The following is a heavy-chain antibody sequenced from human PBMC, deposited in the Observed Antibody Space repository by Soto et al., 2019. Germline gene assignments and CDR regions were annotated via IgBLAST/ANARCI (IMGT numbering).Heavy chain of an antibody. CDR2: IVPLFGTF. J-gene: IGHJ4*02. D-gene: IGHD7-27*01. CDR3: ARDINWALDY. V-gene: IGHV1-69*01. CDR1: GGTFGRNT. Sequence: QVHLVQSAAEVQKPGSSVRVSCTVSGGTFGRNTIVWVRQAPEQGLECMGHIVPLFGTFKYAQKFQGRVTFTADESTTTAYMALSSLTSEDTAVYCCARDINWALDYLGQGTLVTVSS.